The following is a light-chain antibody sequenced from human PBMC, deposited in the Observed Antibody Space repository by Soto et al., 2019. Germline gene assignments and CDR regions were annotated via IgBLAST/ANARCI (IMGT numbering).Light chain of an antibody. CDR1: ERINIY. Sequence: DIPMAQSPSSLSASVGARVTITCRASERINIYLNWYQQKPGKAPKRLIYVASLLQSGVPSRFSGSGSGTEFTLTISSLQPEDFATYYCQQSYSSPLTVGGGTKVEI. J-gene: IGKJ4*01. CDR2: VAS. V-gene: IGKV1-39*01. CDR3: QQSYSSPLT.